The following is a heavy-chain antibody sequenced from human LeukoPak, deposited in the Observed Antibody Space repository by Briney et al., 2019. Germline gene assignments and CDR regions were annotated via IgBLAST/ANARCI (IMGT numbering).Heavy chain of an antibody. V-gene: IGHV1-8*01. CDR2: MNPNSGNT. CDR1: GYTFTSYD. CDR3: ARGLARTSMVTRGGVRFDY. Sequence: ASVKVSCKASGYTFTSYDINWVRQATGQGLEWMGWMNPNSGNTGYAQKFQGRVTMTRNTSISTAYMELSSRRSEDTAVYYCARGLARTSMVTRGGVRFDYWGQGTLVTVSS. J-gene: IGHJ4*02. D-gene: IGHD5-18*01.